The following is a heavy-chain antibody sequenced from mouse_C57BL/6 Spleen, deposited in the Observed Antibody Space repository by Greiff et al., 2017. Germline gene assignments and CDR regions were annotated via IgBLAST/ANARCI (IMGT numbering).Heavy chain of an antibody. CDR3: ARRGLLRWYFDV. V-gene: IGHV1-26*01. CDR1: GYTFTDYY. D-gene: IGHD2-3*01. J-gene: IGHJ1*03. Sequence: VQLQQSGPELVKPGASVKISCKASGYTFTDYYMNWVKQSPGKSLEWIGDINPNNGGTSYNQKFKGKATLTVDKSSSTAYMELRSLTSEDSAVYDCARRGLLRWYFDVWGTGTTVTVSS. CDR2: INPNNGGT.